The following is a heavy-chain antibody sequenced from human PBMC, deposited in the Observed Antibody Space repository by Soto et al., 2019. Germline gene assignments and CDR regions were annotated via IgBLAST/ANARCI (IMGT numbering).Heavy chain of an antibody. V-gene: IGHV3-30*18. Sequence: QVQLVESGGGVVQSGRSLRLSCAASGFTFSSYGIQWVRQAPGKGLEWVALISDDGSNKYYADSVKGRFTTSIDNSKNTLYLQMNSLRPEDTAVYYCAKERYGQLWLEDYGLDVWGQGTTVTVSS. D-gene: IGHD3-10*01. CDR1: GFTFSSYG. J-gene: IGHJ6*02. CDR2: ISDDGSNK. CDR3: AKERYGQLWLEDYGLDV.